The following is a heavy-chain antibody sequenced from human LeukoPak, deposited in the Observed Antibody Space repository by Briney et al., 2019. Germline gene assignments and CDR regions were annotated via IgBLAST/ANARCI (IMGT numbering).Heavy chain of an antibody. CDR3: ARGDYGGNSWSD. D-gene: IGHD4-23*01. J-gene: IGHJ4*02. CDR2: IIPIFGTA. CDR1: GGTFSSYA. Sequence: ASVKVSCKASGGTFSSYAISWVRQAPGQGLEWMGGIIPIFGTANYAQKFQGRVTITAGESTSTAYMELSSLRSEDTAVYYCARGDYGGNSWSDWGQGTLVTVSS. V-gene: IGHV1-69*13.